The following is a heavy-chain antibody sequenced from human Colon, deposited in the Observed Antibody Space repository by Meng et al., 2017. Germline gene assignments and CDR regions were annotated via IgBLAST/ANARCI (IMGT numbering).Heavy chain of an antibody. D-gene: IGHD3-22*01. Sequence: QVQLVQVGSELGKPGASVKVSCKASGYSFTTFGINWVRQAPGQGLEWLGWINTNTQEPTYAQGFTGRYAFSLDTSVSTAYLQISSLESEDTAVYYCARKASGYSYSTNWGQGTLVTVSS. J-gene: IGHJ4*02. CDR1: GYSFTTFG. CDR3: ARKASGYSYSTN. V-gene: IGHV7-4-1*02. CDR2: INTNTQEP.